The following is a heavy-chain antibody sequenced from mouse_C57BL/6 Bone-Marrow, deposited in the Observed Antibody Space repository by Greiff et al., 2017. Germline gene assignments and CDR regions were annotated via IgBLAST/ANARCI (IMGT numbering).Heavy chain of an antibody. D-gene: IGHD2-4*01. CDR2: IDPANGNT. Sequence: LVESVAELVRPGASVKLSCTASGFNIKNTYMHWVKQRPEQGLEWIGRIDPANGNTKYAPKFQGKATITADTSSNTAYLQLSSLTSEDTAIYYCALYYDYDGAWFAYWGQGTLVTVSA. J-gene: IGHJ3*01. CDR3: ALYYDYDGAWFAY. V-gene: IGHV14-3*01. CDR1: GFNIKNTY.